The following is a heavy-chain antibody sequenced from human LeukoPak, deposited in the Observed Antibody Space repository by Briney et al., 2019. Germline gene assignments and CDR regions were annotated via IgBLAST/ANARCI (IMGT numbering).Heavy chain of an antibody. V-gene: IGHV3-30-3*01. CDR1: GFTFSSYA. J-gene: IGHJ4*02. D-gene: IGHD1-14*01. Sequence: GRSLRLSCAASGFTFSSYAMHWVRQAPGKGLEWVAVISYDGSNKYYADSVKGRFTISRDNSKNSLYLQMNSLRAEDTAVYYCARAEFLESSADYWGQGTLVTVSS. CDR2: ISYDGSNK. CDR3: ARAEFLESSADY.